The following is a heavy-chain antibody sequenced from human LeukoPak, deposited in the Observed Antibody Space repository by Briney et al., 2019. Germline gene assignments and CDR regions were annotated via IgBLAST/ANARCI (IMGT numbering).Heavy chain of an antibody. CDR1: GFTISTYW. Sequence: LAAGSLRLSCAASGFTISTYWMHWVRQAPGKGLVWVSSINSDGSKKDYAGSVKGRFTISRDNAKNTVYLQMNSLRVEDTAVYYCARGYDYWGQGTLVSVSS. CDR2: INSDGSKK. J-gene: IGHJ4*02. D-gene: IGHD5-18*01. CDR3: ARGYDY. V-gene: IGHV3-74*01.